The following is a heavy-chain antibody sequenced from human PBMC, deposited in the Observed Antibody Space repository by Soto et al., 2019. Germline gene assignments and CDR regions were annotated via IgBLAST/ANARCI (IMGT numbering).Heavy chain of an antibody. Sequence: QVQLVQSGAEVKKPGSSVKVSCKASGGTFSSYAISWVRQAPGQGLEWMGGIIPIFGTANYAQTFQGRVTITADESTSTAYMELSSLRSEDTAVYYCAREGGSGNYRYYAMDVWGQGTTVTVSS. CDR3: AREGGSGNYRYYAMDV. J-gene: IGHJ6*02. V-gene: IGHV1-69*12. CDR2: IIPIFGTA. D-gene: IGHD3-10*01. CDR1: GGTFSSYA.